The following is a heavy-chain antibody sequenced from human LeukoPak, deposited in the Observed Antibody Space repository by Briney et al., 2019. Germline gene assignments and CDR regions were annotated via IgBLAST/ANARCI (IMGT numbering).Heavy chain of an antibody. Sequence: PWGSLRLSCAASGFTFMDYDMHRVRQVIGKALEWVSAIGIRGDTHYSGSVKGRFTISRENAESSLYLQMNSLRAEDTAVYYCARGGIQVSGIDEFDYWGQGTLVTVSS. CDR2: IGIRGDT. CDR3: ARGGIQVSGIDEFDY. CDR1: GFTFMDYD. J-gene: IGHJ4*02. V-gene: IGHV3-13*01. D-gene: IGHD6-19*01.